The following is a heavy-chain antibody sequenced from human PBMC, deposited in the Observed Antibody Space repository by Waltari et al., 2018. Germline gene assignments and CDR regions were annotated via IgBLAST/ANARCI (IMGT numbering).Heavy chain of an antibody. V-gene: IGHV4-4*07. CDR2: IYTSENT. Sequence: QVQLQESGPRLVEPSETLSLTCTVSGGSISAYYWSWIRQPAGRGLEWIGRIYTSENTDYNPSLKSRVTMSVDTSKKQFSLKLSSVTAADTAVYYWARDRPRAILGAFATFDIWGQGTMVTGSS. D-gene: IGHD3-3*01. CDR3: ARDRPRAILGAFATFDI. J-gene: IGHJ3*02. CDR1: GGSISAYY.